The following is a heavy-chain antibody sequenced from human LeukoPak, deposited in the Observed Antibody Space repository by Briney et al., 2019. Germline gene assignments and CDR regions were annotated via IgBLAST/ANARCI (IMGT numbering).Heavy chain of an antibody. Sequence: GGSLRLSCAASGFTLSNAWMSWVRQAPGKGLEWVGRIKSKTDGGTTDYAAPVKGRFTISRDDSKNTLYLQMNSLKTEDTAVDYCTTYPTYYDFWSGSFYMDVWGKGTTVTVS. J-gene: IGHJ6*03. V-gene: IGHV3-15*01. CDR1: GFTLSNAW. D-gene: IGHD3-3*01. CDR3: TTYPTYYDFWSGSFYMDV. CDR2: IKSKTDGGTT.